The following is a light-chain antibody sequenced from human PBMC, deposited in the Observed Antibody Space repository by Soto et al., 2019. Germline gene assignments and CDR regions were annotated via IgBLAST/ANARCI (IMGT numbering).Light chain of an antibody. CDR1: SSDVGGYNY. J-gene: IGLJ2*01. V-gene: IGLV2-14*01. CDR3: SSYTSSSTLVV. CDR2: DVS. Sequence: QSVLTQPASVSGSPGQSITISCPGTSSDVGGYNYVSWYQQHPGKAPKLMIYDVSNRPSGVSNRFSGSKSGNTASLTISGLQAEDEADYYCSSYTSSSTLVVFGGGTKQTVL.